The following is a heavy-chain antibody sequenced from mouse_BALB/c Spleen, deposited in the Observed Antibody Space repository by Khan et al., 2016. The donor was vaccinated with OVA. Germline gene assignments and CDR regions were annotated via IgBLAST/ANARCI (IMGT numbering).Heavy chain of an antibody. Sequence: EVELVESGGGLVQPGGSRKLSCAASGFTFSSFGMHWVRQAPEKGLDWVAYISSGSSTIYYADTVKGRFTISRDNPKNTLFLQMTSLRSEDTAMYYCARDYGTYFDVWGAGTTVTVSS. CDR3: ARDYGTYFDV. V-gene: IGHV5-17*02. J-gene: IGHJ1*01. CDR2: ISSGSSTI. CDR1: GFTFSSFG. D-gene: IGHD1-1*01.